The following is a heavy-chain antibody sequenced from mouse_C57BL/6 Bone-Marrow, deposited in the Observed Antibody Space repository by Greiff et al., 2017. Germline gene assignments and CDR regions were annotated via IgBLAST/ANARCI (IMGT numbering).Heavy chain of an antibody. CDR3: ARGVGDD. J-gene: IGHJ2*01. V-gene: IGHV1-18*01. Sequence: VQLQQSGPELVKPGASVKIPCKASGYTFTDYNMDWVNQTHGKSLEWLGAINPNNGGTIYTQKFKGQFTLTIDTSSSTAYMELRSLTSEDTAREYCARGVGDDWGQGTTLTVSS. CDR1: GYTFTDYN. CDR2: INPNNGGT. D-gene: IGHD1-1*01.